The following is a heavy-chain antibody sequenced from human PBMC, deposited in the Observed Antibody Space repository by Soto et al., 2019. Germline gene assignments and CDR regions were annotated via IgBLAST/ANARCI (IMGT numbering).Heavy chain of an antibody. CDR3: ARDEEDANLMIVVLPGDY. CDR2: VSTYDVNT. CDR1: GYRFSRYG. J-gene: IGHJ4*02. Sequence: QVQLVQSGGEVKEPGASVKVSCKASGYRFSRYGINWVRQAPGQGLEWMGWVSTYDVNTQYAQKFQGRITMTTDTSTNTVYLELRSLTSDDTAVYYCARDEEDANLMIVVLPGDYWGQGTLVSVSS. D-gene: IGHD2-21*01. V-gene: IGHV1-18*01.